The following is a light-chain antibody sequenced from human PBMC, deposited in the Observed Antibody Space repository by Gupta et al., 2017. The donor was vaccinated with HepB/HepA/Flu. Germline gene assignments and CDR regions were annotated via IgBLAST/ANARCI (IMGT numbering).Light chain of an antibody. CDR3: QQRGSWPRT. CDR2: DSS. V-gene: IGKV3-11*01. J-gene: IGKJ1*01. CDR1: RSVNNY. Sequence: EIVLTQSPDTLSLAPGEGAALSCSASRSVNNYLVWNQQKPGQPPRLLIYDSSNRATGIPARFRGSGSGTDFTLTISSLEPEESAVYYCQQRGSWPRTFGRGTRLEI.